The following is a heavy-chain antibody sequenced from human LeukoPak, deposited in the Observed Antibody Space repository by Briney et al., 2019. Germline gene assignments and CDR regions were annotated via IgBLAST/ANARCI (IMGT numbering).Heavy chain of an antibody. CDR1: GFTVSSNY. Sequence: GGSLRLSCAASGFTVSSNYMSWVSQAPGKGLEWVSVIYSGGSTYYGDSVKGRFTISRDNSKNTLYLQMNSLRAEDTAVYYCARARGDDFWSGYYTSFYFDYWGQGTLVTVSS. D-gene: IGHD3-3*01. CDR3: ARARGDDFWSGYYTSFYFDY. J-gene: IGHJ4*02. CDR2: IYSGGST. V-gene: IGHV3-53*01.